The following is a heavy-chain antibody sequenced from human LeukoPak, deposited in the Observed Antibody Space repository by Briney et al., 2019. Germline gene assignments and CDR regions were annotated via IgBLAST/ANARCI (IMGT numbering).Heavy chain of an antibody. CDR2: MNPNSGNT. J-gene: IGHJ3*02. CDR1: GYTFTSYD. CDR3: ARESRVPDAFDI. D-gene: IGHD4/OR15-4a*01. V-gene: IGHV1-8*03. Sequence: ASVKVSCKASGYTFTSYDINWVRQATAQGLEWMGWMNPNSGNTGYAQKFQGRVTITRNTPISTAYMELSSLRSEDTAVYYCARESRVPDAFDIWGQGTMVTVSS.